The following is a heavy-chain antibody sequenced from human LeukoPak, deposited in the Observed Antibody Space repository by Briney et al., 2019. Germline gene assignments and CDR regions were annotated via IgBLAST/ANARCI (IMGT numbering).Heavy chain of an antibody. Sequence: PSETLSLTCTVSGGSISSYYWSWIRQPPGKGLEWIGYIYYSGSTNYNPSLKSRVTISVDTSKNQFSLKLSSVTAADTAVYYCARDFGVAVFDIWGQGTMVTVSS. CDR3: ARDFGVAVFDI. CDR2: IYYSGST. D-gene: IGHD3-16*01. J-gene: IGHJ3*02. V-gene: IGHV4-59*01. CDR1: GGSISSYY.